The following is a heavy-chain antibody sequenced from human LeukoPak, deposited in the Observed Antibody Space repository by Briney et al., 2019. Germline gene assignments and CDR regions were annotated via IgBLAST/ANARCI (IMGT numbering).Heavy chain of an antibody. CDR3: ARDGEPFDY. D-gene: IGHD2-21*01. CDR1: GFTFRSYW. V-gene: IGHV3-7*01. CDR2: IKQDGSEK. J-gene: IGHJ4*02. Sequence: PGGSLRLSCAASGFTFRSYWMSWVRQAPGKGLEWVANIKQDGSEKYYVDSVKGRFTISKDNAKNSVYLQMNSLRAEDTAVYYCARDGEPFDYWGQGTLVTVSS.